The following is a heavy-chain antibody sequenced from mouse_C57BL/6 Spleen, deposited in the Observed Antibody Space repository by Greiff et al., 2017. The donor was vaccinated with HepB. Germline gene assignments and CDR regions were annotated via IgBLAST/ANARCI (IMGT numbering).Heavy chain of an antibody. CDR3: AREGLSNYGYFDY. Sequence: QVQLKQSGPELVKPGASVKLSCKASGYTFTSYDINWVKQRPGQGLEWIGWIYPRDGSTKYNEKFKGKATLTADTSSSTAYMELHSLTSEDSAVYFCAREGLSNYGYFDYWGQGTTLTVSS. D-gene: IGHD2-5*01. J-gene: IGHJ2*01. CDR2: IYPRDGST. CDR1: GYTFTSYD. V-gene: IGHV1-85*01.